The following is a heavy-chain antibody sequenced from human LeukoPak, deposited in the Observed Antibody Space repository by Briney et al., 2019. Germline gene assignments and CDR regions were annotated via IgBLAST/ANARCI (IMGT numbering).Heavy chain of an antibody. CDR1: GSIFSSYY. CDR3: ARDQEGFDY. V-gene: IGHV1-46*01. CDR2: IYPRDGST. J-gene: IGHJ4*02. Sequence: GASVKVSCKASGSIFSSYYMHWVRQAPGQGLEWMGMIYPRDGSTSYAQKFQGRVTVTRDTSTSTVHMELSGLRSEDTAVYYCARDQEGFDYWGQGTLVTVSS.